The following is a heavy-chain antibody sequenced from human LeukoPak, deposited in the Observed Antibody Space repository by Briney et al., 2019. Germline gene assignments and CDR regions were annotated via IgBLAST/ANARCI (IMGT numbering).Heavy chain of an antibody. J-gene: IGHJ6*03. CDR3: ARASGAYNWNTRRPYYYYMDV. CDR2: ISAYNGNT. V-gene: IGHV1-18*01. D-gene: IGHD1/OR15-1a*01. Sequence: ASVKVSCKASGYTFTSYGISWVRQAPGQGLEWMGWISAYNGNTNYAQKLQGRVTMTTDTSTSTAYMELRSLRSDDTAVYYCARASGAYNWNTRRPYYYYMDVWGKGTTVTVSS. CDR1: GYTFTSYG.